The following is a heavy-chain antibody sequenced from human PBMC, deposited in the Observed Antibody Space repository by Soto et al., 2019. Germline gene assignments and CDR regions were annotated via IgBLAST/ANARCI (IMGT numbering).Heavy chain of an antibody. Sequence: PSETLSLTCTVSGGSISTYSWSWIRQPPGNGLEWIGSIYYSGSTKYNPSLKTRVTISVDTSKNQFSLKLSSVTAADTAVYYCARDSEYCVISSCYTPVDYWGQGTLVTVSS. CDR1: GGSISTYS. CDR3: ARDSEYCVISSCYTPVDY. CDR2: IYYSGST. J-gene: IGHJ4*02. V-gene: IGHV4-59*01. D-gene: IGHD2-2*02.